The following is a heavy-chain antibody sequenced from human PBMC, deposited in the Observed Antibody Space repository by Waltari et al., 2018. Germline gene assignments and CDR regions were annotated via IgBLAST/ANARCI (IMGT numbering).Heavy chain of an antibody. J-gene: IGHJ6*02. CDR2: VSYDGNDK. Sequence: QVQLMESGGGVVLPGRSLRLSCAVSGFTFRNHAMHWVRQAPGKGLWWVAVVSYDGNDKRRADSMKGRLTISRDNSKSTLYLHVSSLRSEDTGVYYCARDGGQHLIYYYYGMDVWGPGTTVTVSS. CDR1: GFTFRNHA. CDR3: ARDGGQHLIYYYYGMDV. V-gene: IGHV3-30*04. D-gene: IGHD3-16*01.